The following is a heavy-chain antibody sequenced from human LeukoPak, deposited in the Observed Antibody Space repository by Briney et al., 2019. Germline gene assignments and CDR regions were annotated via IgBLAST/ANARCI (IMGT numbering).Heavy chain of an antibody. V-gene: IGHV1-2*04. J-gene: IGHJ4*02. CDR1: GYTFTGYY. CDR3: ARDFGFGELLYFDY. CDR2: INPNSGGT. D-gene: IGHD3-10*01. Sequence: PGASVKVSCKASGYTFTGYYMHWVRQAPGQGLEWMGWINPNSGGTNYAQKFQGWVTMTRDTSISTAYMELSRLRSDDTAVYYCARDFGFGELLYFDYWGQGTLVTVSS.